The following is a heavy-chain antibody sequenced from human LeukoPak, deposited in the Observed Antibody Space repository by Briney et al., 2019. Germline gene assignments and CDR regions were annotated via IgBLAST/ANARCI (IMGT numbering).Heavy chain of an antibody. D-gene: IGHD5-24*01. CDR3: AINRDRRDGWIDY. V-gene: IGHV3-23*01. CDR2: ISGSGGST. CDR1: GFTFSSYA. Sequence: GGSLRLSCAASGFTFSSYAMSWVRQAPGKGLEWVSAISGSGGSTYYADSVKGRFTISRDNSKNTLYLQMNSLRAEDTAVYYCAINRDRRDGWIDYWGQGTLVTVSS. J-gene: IGHJ4*02.